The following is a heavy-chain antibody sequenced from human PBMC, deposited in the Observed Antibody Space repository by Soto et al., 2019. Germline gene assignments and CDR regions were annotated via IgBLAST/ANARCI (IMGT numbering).Heavy chain of an antibody. J-gene: IGHJ4*02. Sequence: QLQLQESGSGLVKPSQTLSLTCAVSGGSISSGGYSWSWIRQPAGKGLEWIGYIYHSGSTYYNPSLNSRASIPXDRSKNQFSLKLSSVTAADTAVYYCARATVTRVDYWGQGTLVTVSS. V-gene: IGHV4-30-2*01. CDR2: IYHSGST. CDR3: ARATVTRVDY. D-gene: IGHD4-17*01. CDR1: GGSISSGGYS.